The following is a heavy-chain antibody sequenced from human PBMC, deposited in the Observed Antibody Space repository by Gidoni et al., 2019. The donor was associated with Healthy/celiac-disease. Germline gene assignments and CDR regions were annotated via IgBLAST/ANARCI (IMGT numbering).Heavy chain of an antibody. CDR2: ISWDGGST. CDR1: GFTFDDYA. J-gene: IGHJ6*02. CDR3: AKGMNYDILTGYNYGMDV. V-gene: IGHV3-43D*04. D-gene: IGHD3-9*01. Sequence: EVQLVESGGVVVQPGGSLRLSCAASGFTFDDYAMPWVRQAPGKGLEWVSLISWDGGSTYYADSVKGRFTISRDNSKNSLYLQMNSLRAEDTALYYCAKGMNYDILTGYNYGMDVWGQGTTVTVSS.